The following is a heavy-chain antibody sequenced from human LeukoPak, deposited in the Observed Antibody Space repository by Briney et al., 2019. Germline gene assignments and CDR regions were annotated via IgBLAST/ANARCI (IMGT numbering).Heavy chain of an antibody. CDR1: GYTFTSYA. Sequence: ASVKVSCKASGYTFTSYAMNWVRQAPGQGLEWMGWINTNTGNPTYAQGFTGRFVFSLDTSVSMAYLQISSLKAEDTAVYYCARDYGDYVGDWFDPWGQGTLVTVSS. D-gene: IGHD4-17*01. V-gene: IGHV7-4-1*04. J-gene: IGHJ5*02. CDR2: INTNTGNP. CDR3: ARDYGDYVGDWFDP.